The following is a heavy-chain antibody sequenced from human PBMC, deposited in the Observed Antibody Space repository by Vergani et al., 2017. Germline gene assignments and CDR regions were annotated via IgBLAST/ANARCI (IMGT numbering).Heavy chain of an antibody. V-gene: IGHV4-61*02. Sequence: QVQLHESGPGLVKPSETLSLTCTVSGGSISSGSYYWSWIRQPAEKMLELIGRVYTGGNIIYSPSFKSRAPISIDTSGNFFSLNLTSVTAADTAIYFCAXITSTSDGYAWDVWGQGTMVTVSS. J-gene: IGHJ6*02. CDR1: GGSISSGSYY. D-gene: IGHD5-24*01. CDR2: VYTGGNI. CDR3: AXITSTSDGYAWDV.